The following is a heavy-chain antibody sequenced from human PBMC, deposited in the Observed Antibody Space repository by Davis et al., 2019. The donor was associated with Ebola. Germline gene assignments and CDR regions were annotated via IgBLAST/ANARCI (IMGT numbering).Heavy chain of an antibody. CDR2: VSYDGTNT. CDR1: GFSFSEFS. J-gene: IGHJ6*02. Sequence: AGSLSLSCAASGFSFSEFSMHWVRQAPGKGLDWVALVSYDGTNTYFADSVKGRFTISRDNSKNNLFLQMNSLRPEDTAVYYCARAAPPKFYYYGMDVWGQGTTVTVSS. V-gene: IGHV3-30*04. CDR3: ARAAPPKFYYYGMDV.